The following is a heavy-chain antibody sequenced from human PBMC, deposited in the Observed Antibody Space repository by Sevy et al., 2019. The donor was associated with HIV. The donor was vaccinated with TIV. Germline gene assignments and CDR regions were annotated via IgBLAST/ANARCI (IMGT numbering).Heavy chain of an antibody. V-gene: IGHV3-21*01. CDR3: AGPDATSGMDV. J-gene: IGHJ6*02. CDR2: ISSDSNYI. Sequence: GGSLRLSCAASGFMFSSYSMNWVRQAPGKGLEWVSSISSDSNYIYYADSVKGRFTISRDNAKNSLYLQMNSLRAEDTAVYYCAGPDATSGMDVWGQGSTVTVSS. CDR1: GFMFSSYS.